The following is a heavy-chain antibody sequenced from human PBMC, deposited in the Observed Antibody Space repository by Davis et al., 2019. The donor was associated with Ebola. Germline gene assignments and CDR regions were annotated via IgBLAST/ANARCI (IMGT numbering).Heavy chain of an antibody. Sequence: PSETLSLTCAVYGGSFSGYYWSWIRQPPGKGLEWIGEINHSGSTNYNPSLKSRVTISVDTSKNQFSLKLSSVTAADTAVYYCARLGIYSSSWYGGDYWGQGTLVTVSS. CDR1: GGSFSGYY. D-gene: IGHD6-13*01. CDR3: ARLGIYSSSWYGGDY. J-gene: IGHJ4*02. V-gene: IGHV4-34*01. CDR2: INHSGST.